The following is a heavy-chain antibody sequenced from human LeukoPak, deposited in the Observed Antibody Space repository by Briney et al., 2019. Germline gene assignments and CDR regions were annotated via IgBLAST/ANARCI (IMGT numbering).Heavy chain of an antibody. CDR1: GYTFTSYY. CDR2: INPSGGST. Sequence: ASVKVSCKASGYTFTSYYMHWVRQAPGQGLEWMGIINPSGGSTSYAQKFQGRVTMTRDTSTSTVYMELSSLRSEDTAVYYCARAPGEVVVAATFDYWGQGTLVTVSS. J-gene: IGHJ4*02. CDR3: ARAPGEVVVAATFDY. D-gene: IGHD2-15*01. V-gene: IGHV1-46*01.